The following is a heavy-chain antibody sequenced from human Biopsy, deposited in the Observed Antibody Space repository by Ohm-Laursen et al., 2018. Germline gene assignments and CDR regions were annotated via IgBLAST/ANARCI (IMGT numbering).Heavy chain of an antibody. CDR1: GGSMTGYE. V-gene: IGHV4-59*01. CDR2: IYYSGGT. D-gene: IGHD1-26*01. CDR3: ARVEAGTYDALDI. J-gene: IGHJ3*02. Sequence: TLSLTCSVSGGSMTGYEWSWIRLAPGKGLKWIGYIYYSGGTKYNPSLASRVTFSVDMSKSQFSLKLYSVTAADAAVYYCARVEAGTYDALDIWGQGTLVAVSA.